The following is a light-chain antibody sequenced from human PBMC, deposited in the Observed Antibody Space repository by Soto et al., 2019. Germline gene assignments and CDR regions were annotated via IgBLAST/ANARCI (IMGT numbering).Light chain of an antibody. CDR2: GAS. CDR1: QSIRHY. CDR3: QHHNSYSQT. J-gene: IGKJ1*01. V-gene: IGKV1-5*01. Sequence: DIQMTQSPPTLSASAGDRVTNTCRASQSIRHYLAWYQQMPGKAPKLLIYGASTLQSGVPSRFSGSGSGTEFTLTISSLQPDDFGTYFCQHHNSYSQTFGQGTKVDIK.